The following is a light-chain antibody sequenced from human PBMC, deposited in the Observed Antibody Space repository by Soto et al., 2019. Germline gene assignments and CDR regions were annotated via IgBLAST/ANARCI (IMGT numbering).Light chain of an antibody. CDR1: SSDVGGYNY. CDR2: EVS. CDR3: SSYTSSSTRV. V-gene: IGLV2-14*01. Sequence: QSALTQPASVSGSPGPSITISCTGTSSDVGGYNYVSWYQQHPGKAPKLMIYEVSNRPSGVSNRFSGSKSGNTASLTISGLQAEDEADDYCSSYTSSSTRVFGGGTKVTVL. J-gene: IGLJ3*02.